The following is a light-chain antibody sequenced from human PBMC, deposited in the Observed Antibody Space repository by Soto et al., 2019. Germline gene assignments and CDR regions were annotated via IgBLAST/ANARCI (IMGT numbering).Light chain of an antibody. Sequence: DIQMTQSPSSLSASMGDRVAITCRASQAISNSLAWYQQKPGKPSQLLIYAASTLQSGVPSRFSGSGSGTDFTLTISGLQPEDLATYYCQSYNTARPTFGQGTRLGIK. CDR3: QSYNTARPT. CDR2: AAS. V-gene: IGKV1-27*01. J-gene: IGKJ5*01. CDR1: QAISNS.